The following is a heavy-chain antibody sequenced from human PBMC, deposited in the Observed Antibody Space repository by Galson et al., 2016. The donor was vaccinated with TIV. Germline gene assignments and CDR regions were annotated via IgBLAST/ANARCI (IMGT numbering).Heavy chain of an antibody. Sequence: SVKVSCKASGYTFSSFAVSWVRQAPRQGLEWVGRIIPILGVTNYAQSLQGRVTMTPDPSTNTAYMELTRLTSDDTAVYYCARDRRSDIGNDFVAGVHYGRDWGHGTLVSSSS. V-gene: IGHV1-69*04. CDR2: IIPILGVT. CDR1: GYTFSSFA. CDR3: ARDRRSDIGNDFVAGVHYGRD. D-gene: IGHD3-10*01. J-gene: IGHJ4*01.